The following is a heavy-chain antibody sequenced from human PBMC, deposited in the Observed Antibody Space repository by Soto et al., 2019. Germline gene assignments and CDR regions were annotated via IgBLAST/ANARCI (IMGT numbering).Heavy chain of an antibody. Sequence: EVQLVQSGAEVKKPGESLRISCKGSGYSFTSYWISWVRQMPGKGLEWMGRIDPSDSYTNFSPSFQGHVTISADKSISTAYLQWSSLKASDTTMYYCARRSWFGESFYGMDVWGQGTTVTVSS. D-gene: IGHD3-10*01. CDR1: GYSFTSYW. CDR2: IDPSDSYT. J-gene: IGHJ6*02. V-gene: IGHV5-10-1*03. CDR3: ARRSWFGESFYGMDV.